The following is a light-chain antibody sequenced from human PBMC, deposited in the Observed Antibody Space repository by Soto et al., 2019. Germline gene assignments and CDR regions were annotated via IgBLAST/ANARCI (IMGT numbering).Light chain of an antibody. CDR2: SAS. V-gene: IGKV1-17*03. Sequence: DIQMTQSPSAMSAPVGDRVTITCRASQGINNYLVWFQQKPGRVPKRLISSASRLQPGVPSRFSGSGFGTEFTLTISSLQPEDFATYYCLHHYTFPLAFGGGTKVEI. J-gene: IGKJ4*01. CDR3: LHHYTFPLA. CDR1: QGINNY.